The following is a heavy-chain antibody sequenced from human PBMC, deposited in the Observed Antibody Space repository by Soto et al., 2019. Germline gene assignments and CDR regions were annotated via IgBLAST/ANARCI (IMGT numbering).Heavy chain of an antibody. D-gene: IGHD5-12*01. CDR1: GASISYGGFS. CDR2: ISHLENT. Sequence: PSETLSLTCTVSGASISYGGFSWSWIRQSPRKGLEWIGYISHLENTYFHPSFKSRLTMSIDRRRNQFSLNLSSVTAADMAVYYCARGGGYDSFDYWGQGGLVTVSS. J-gene: IGHJ4*02. V-gene: IGHV4-30-2*06. CDR3: ARGGGYDSFDY.